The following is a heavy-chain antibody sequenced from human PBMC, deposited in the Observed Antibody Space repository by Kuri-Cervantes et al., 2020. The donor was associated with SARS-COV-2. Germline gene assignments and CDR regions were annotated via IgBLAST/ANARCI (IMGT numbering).Heavy chain of an antibody. CDR3: ARDGGGARDYYYGMDV. CDR1: GGTFSSYA. CDR2: IIPIFGTA. V-gene: IGHV1-69*13. D-gene: IGHD4-23*01. J-gene: IGHJ6*02. Sequence: SVKVSCKASGGTFSSYAISWVRQAPGQGLEWMGGIIPIFGTANYAQKFQGRVTITADESTSTAYMELSSLRSEDTAVYYCARDGGGARDYYYGMDVWGQGTTVTVSS.